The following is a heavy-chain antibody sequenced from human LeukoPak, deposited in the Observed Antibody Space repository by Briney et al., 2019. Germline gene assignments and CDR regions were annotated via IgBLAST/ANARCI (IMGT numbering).Heavy chain of an antibody. CDR3: TTDEQWLDEFYYYGMDV. V-gene: IGHV3-15*01. D-gene: IGHD6-19*01. Sequence: GGSLRLSCAASGFTFSHAWMSWVRQAPGKGLEWVGRIKSKTDGGTTDYAGPVKGRFTISRDDSKNTLYLQMNSLRTEDTALYYCTTDEQWLDEFYYYGMDVWGQGTTVTVSS. CDR2: IKSKTDGGTT. J-gene: IGHJ6*02. CDR1: GFTFSHAW.